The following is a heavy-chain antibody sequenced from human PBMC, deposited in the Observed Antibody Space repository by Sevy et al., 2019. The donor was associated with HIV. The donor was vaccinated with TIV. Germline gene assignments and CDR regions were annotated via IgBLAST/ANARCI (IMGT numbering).Heavy chain of an antibody. J-gene: IGHJ6*02. V-gene: IGHV3-74*01. CDR1: GFTFSSYW. CDR2: INSDGSST. Sequence: GGSLRLSCAASGFTFSSYWMHWVRQAPGKGLVWVSRINSDGSSTSYADSVKGRFTISRDNAKNTLYLQMNSLRAEDTAVYYCASPTTGYYYYYGMDVWGQGTTVTVSS. D-gene: IGHD1-26*01. CDR3: ASPTTGYYYYYGMDV.